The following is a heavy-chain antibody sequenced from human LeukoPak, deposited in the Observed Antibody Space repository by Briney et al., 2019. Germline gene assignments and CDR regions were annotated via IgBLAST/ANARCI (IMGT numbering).Heavy chain of an antibody. CDR1: GGSISSSSYY. J-gene: IGHJ3*02. CDR3: ARRIGLVTPNAFDI. Sequence: SETLSLTCTVSGGSISSSSYYWGWIRQPPGKGLGWIGSIYYSGSTYYNPSLKSRVTISVDTSKNQFSLKLSSVTAADTAVYYCARRIGLVTPNAFDIWGQGTMVTVSS. D-gene: IGHD2-21*01. V-gene: IGHV4-39*01. CDR2: IYYSGST.